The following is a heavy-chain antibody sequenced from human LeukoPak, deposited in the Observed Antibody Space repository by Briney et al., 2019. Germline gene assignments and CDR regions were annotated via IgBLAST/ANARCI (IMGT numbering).Heavy chain of an antibody. CDR3: ARHSSGPPYYYYGMDV. CDR2: IYHSGST. J-gene: IGHJ6*02. CDR1: GYSISSGYY. Sequence: PSETLSLTCTVSGYSISSGYYWGWIRQPPGKGLEWIGSIYHSGSTYYNPSLKSRVTISVDTSKNQFSLKLSSVTAADTAVYYCARHSSGPPYYYYGMDVWGQGTTVTVSS. V-gene: IGHV4-38-2*02.